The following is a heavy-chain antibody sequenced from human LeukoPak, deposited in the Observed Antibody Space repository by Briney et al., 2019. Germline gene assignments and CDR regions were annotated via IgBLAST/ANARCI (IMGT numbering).Heavy chain of an antibody. V-gene: IGHV4-59*08. CDR3: ARHVYVPLVTTVGWFDP. J-gene: IGHJ5*02. Sequence: SETLSLTCTVSGGSISSYYWSWIRQPPGKGLEWIGYIYYSGNTNYNPSLKSRVTISVDTSKNQFSLKLSSVTAADTAVYYCARHVYVPLVTTVGWFDPWGQGTLVTVSS. CDR1: GGSISSYY. D-gene: IGHD4-11*01. CDR2: IYYSGNT.